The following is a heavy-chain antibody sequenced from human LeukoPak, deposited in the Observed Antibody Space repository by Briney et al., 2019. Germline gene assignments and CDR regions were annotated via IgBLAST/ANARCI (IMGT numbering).Heavy chain of an antibody. CDR3: AREETYYYDSSGWANYYYMDV. J-gene: IGHJ6*03. CDR2: IYSREST. Sequence: SETLSLTCTVSGGSISSYYWSWIRQPAGKGLEWIGRIYSRESTNYNPSLKSRVTMSVDTSKNQFSLKLSSVTAADTAVYYCAREETYYYDSSGWANYYYMDVWGKGTTVTVSS. CDR1: GGSISSYY. V-gene: IGHV4-4*07. D-gene: IGHD3-22*01.